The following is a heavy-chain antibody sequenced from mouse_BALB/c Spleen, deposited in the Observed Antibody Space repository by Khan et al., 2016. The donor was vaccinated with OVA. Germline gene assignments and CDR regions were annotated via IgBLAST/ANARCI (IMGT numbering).Heavy chain of an antibody. CDR3: AKCGTANYYAMDY. CDR2: IWGDGST. Sequence: QVQLKESGPGLVAPSQSLSITCTVSGFSLTSYGVNWVRQPPGKGLEWLGVIWGDGSTNYHSTLVSRLCIRKDTYQSKVFFKLSSLQTDDTATYYCAKCGTANYYAMDYWGQGTSVTVSS. V-gene: IGHV2-3*01. D-gene: IGHD1-2*01. J-gene: IGHJ4*01. CDR1: GFSLTSYG.